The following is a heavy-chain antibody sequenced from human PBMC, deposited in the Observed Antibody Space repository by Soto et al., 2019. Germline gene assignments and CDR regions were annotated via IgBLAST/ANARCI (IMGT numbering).Heavy chain of an antibody. J-gene: IGHJ4*02. CDR2: ISYDGSNQ. D-gene: IGHD3-22*01. V-gene: IGHV3-30-3*01. CDR3: ARGGVGYYDRSSYYSGY. Sequence: QVQLVESGGGVVQPGRSLRLSCAASGFTFSSYAMHWVRQAPGKGLEWVAVISYDGSNQYYADSVKGRFTISRDNSKNTLYLQMNSLRAEDTAVYYCARGGVGYYDRSSYYSGYWGQGTLVTVSS. CDR1: GFTFSSYA.